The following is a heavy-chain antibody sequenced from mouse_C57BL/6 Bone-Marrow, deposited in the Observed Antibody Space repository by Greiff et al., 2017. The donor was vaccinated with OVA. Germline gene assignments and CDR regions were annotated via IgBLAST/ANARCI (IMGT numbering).Heavy chain of an antibody. CDR3: ARERSIYYGSRYYYAMDY. Sequence: QVQLQQPGTELVKPGASVKLSCKASGYTFTSYWMHWVKQRPGQGLEWIGNINPSNGGTNYNEKFKSKATLTVDKSSSTAYMQLSSLTSEDSAVYYCARERSIYYGSRYYYAMDYWGQGTSVTVSS. D-gene: IGHD1-1*01. CDR2: INPSNGGT. CDR1: GYTFTSYW. V-gene: IGHV1-53*01. J-gene: IGHJ4*01.